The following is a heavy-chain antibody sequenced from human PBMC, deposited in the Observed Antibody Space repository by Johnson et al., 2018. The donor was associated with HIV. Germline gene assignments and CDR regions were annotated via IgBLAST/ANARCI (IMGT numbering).Heavy chain of an antibody. J-gene: IGHJ3*02. CDR2: IKQDVSAQ. V-gene: IGHV3-7*01. CDR3: VRESLRRIPVSGPGDAAFDI. Sequence: VQLVESGGGLVQPGGSLRLSCAASGFTFSSYWMSWFRQAPGKGLEWVATIKQDVSAQYYVDSVKGCVTISRAYAKDSLYLQINSLRAGDTAVYYCVRESLRRIPVSGPGDAAFDIWGLGTMVTVSS. CDR1: GFTFSSYW. D-gene: IGHD6-19*01.